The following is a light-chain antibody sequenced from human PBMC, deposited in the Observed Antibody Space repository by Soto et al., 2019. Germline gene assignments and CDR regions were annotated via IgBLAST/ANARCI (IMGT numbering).Light chain of an antibody. CDR1: SSDIGVYNY. CDR3: NSYTYIHTWV. Sequence: QSALTQPASVSGSPGQSITISCTGTSSDIGVYNYVSWYQQHPGKAPKLIIYDVTNRPSGVSSRFSGSKSGTTASLAISGLQAEDEADYYCNSYTYIHTWVFGGGTKLTVL. V-gene: IGLV2-14*03. CDR2: DVT. J-gene: IGLJ3*02.